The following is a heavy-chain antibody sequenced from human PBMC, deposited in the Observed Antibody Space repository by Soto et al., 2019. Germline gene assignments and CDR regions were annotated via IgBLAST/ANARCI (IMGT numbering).Heavy chain of an antibody. CDR1: GLNRSRYA. Sequence: PRGPWSLASIPPGLNRSRYAKSWVRLAPGHGLERVWPISWDGGTTYYAGSVKGRFTISRDNSKDSLYLQMNSLRTEDTALHSCAKAYPHIIVGTALIDYWGQGALVPVS. J-gene: IGHJ4*02. CDR3: AKAYPHIIVGTALIDY. CDR2: ISWDGGTT. D-gene: IGHD2-21*02. V-gene: IGHV3-43*01.